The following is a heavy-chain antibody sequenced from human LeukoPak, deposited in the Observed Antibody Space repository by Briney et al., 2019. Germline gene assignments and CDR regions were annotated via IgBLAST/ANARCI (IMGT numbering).Heavy chain of an antibody. V-gene: IGHV1-69*05. CDR1: GGTFSSYA. J-gene: IGHJ6*03. CDR2: IIPIFGTA. D-gene: IGHD6-13*01. Sequence: SVKVSCKASGGTFSSYAISWVRQAPGQGLEWMGGIIPIFGTANYAQKFQGRVTITTDESTSTAYMELSSLRSEDTAVYHCARDSSSWDRYYYYYMDVWGKGTTVTVSS. CDR3: ARDSSSWDRYYYYYMDV.